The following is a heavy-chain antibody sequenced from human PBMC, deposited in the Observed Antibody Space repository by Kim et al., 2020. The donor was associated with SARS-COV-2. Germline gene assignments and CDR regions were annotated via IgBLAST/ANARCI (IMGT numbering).Heavy chain of an antibody. D-gene: IGHD2-15*01. V-gene: IGHV7-4-1*02. CDR3: ARSTLSGGSFLFDY. Sequence: ATGFTGRFVFSLDTSVSTAYLQISSLKAEDTAVYYCARSTLSGGSFLFDYWGQGTLVTVSS. J-gene: IGHJ4*02.